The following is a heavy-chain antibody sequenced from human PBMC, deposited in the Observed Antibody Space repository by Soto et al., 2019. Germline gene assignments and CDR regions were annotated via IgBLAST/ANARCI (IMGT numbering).Heavy chain of an antibody. D-gene: IGHD4-17*01. V-gene: IGHV4-31*03. J-gene: IGHJ3*02. CDR2: ISYSGST. Sequence: QVQLQESGPGLVKPSQTLSLTCTVSGGSISSGGYYWSWIRQHPGKGLEWIGYISYSGSTYYNPSRKSRVTISVDTSKNQFSLKLSSVTAADTAVYYCARGRVYDYGDYCACDIWGQGTMVTVSS. CDR3: ARGRVYDYGDYCACDI. CDR1: GGSISSGGYY.